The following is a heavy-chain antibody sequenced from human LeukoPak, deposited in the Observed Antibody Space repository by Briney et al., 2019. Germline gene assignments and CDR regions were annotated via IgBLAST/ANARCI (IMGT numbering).Heavy chain of an antibody. CDR1: GGSISSSSYY. V-gene: IGHV4-39*07. CDR3: ARVRYSSFHYYYYMDV. Sequence: SETLSLTCTVSGGSISSSSYYWGWIRQPPGTGLEWIGSIYYSGSTYYNPSLKSRVTISVDTSKNQFSLKLSSVTAADTAVYYCARVRYSSFHYYYYMDVWGKGTTVTVSS. D-gene: IGHD6-13*01. J-gene: IGHJ6*03. CDR2: IYYSGST.